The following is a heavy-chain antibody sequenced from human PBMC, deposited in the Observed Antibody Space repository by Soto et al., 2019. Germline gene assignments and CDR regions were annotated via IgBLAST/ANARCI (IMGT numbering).Heavy chain of an antibody. CDR2: IFYSGST. Sequence: PSETLSLTCTVSGGSISSSSYYWGWIRQPPGKGLEWIGNIFYSGSTFYNPSLKSRVTISVDTSKNRFSLKLSSVTAADTAVYYCARHVANYDILTGYFYNYYGMDVWGQGTTVTVSS. CDR3: ARHVANYDILTGYFYNYYGMDV. J-gene: IGHJ6*02. V-gene: IGHV4-39*01. CDR1: GGSISSSSYY. D-gene: IGHD3-9*01.